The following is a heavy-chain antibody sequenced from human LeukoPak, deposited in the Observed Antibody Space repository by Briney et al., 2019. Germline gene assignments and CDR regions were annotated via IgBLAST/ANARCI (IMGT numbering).Heavy chain of an antibody. CDR3: ARRRFIVVVPADRRWFDP. V-gene: IGHV4-59*12. CDR2: IYYSGST. D-gene: IGHD2-2*01. J-gene: IGHJ5*02. CDR1: GGSISSYY. Sequence: SETLSLTCTVSGGSISSYYWSWIRQPPGKGLEWIGYIYYSGSTNYNPSLKSRVTISVDTSKNQFSLKLSSVTAADTAVYYCARRRFIVVVPADRRWFDPWGQGTLVTVSS.